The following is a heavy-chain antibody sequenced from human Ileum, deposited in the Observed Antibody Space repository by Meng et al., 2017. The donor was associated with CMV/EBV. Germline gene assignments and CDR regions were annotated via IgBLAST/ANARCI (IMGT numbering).Heavy chain of an antibody. CDR3: AKKRERHNWNPTPSDDGFDN. CDR2: IRFNGNNK. D-gene: IGHD1-1*01. CDR1: SNDG. Sequence: SNDGINWVRQAPGKGLEWVAFIRFNGNNKYYADSVKGRFTISRDNSKNTLFLQMNSLRTEDTALYYCAKKRERHNWNPTPSDDGFDNWGQGTMVTVSS. V-gene: IGHV3-30*02. J-gene: IGHJ3*02.